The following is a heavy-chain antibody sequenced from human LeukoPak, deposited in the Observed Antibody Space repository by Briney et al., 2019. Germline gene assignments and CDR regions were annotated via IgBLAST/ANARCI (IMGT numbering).Heavy chain of an antibody. CDR2: MNPNSGNT. Sequence: ASVKVSCKASGYTFTSYDIKWVRQATGQGLEWMGWMNPNSGNTGYAQKFQGRVTTTRNTSISTAYMELSSLRSEDTAVYYCARGVTLFGVVTDYWGQGTLVTVSS. V-gene: IGHV1-8*01. CDR1: GYTFTSYD. CDR3: ARGVTLFGVVTDY. D-gene: IGHD3-3*01. J-gene: IGHJ4*02.